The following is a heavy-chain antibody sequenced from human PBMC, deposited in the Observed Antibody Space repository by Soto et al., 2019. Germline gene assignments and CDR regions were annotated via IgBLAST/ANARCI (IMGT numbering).Heavy chain of an antibody. D-gene: IGHD4-17*01. CDR3: ARLYYGDYVDY. CDR1: GGSISSSSYY. V-gene: IGHV4-39*01. CDR2: IYYSGST. Sequence: SETLSLTCTVSGGSISSSSYYWGWIRQPPGKGLEWIGSIYYSGSTYYNPSLKSRVTISVDTSKNQFSLKLSSVTAADTAVYYCARLYYGDYVDYWGQGTLVTVSS. J-gene: IGHJ4*02.